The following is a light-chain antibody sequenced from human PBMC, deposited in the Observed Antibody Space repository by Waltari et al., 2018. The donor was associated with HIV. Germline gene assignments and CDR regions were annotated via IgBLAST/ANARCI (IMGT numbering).Light chain of an antibody. CDR3: CSYVSEIVPCV. J-gene: IGLJ3*02. Sequence: QTALTQPASVSGSPGQSITISCTGTSSDVGAYNLVAWYQQHPGKAPRLILFDVSGRPAGVSNRFTGSKSGNTASLTISGLQAEDEADYYCCSYVSEIVPCVFGGGTKLTVL. CDR1: SSDVGAYNL. V-gene: IGLV2-23*02. CDR2: DVS.